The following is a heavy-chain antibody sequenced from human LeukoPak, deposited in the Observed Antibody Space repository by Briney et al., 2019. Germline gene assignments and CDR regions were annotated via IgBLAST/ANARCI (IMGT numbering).Heavy chain of an antibody. J-gene: IGHJ6*02. CDR2: INHSGST. D-gene: IGHD1-1*01. CDR1: GGSFSGYY. V-gene: IGHV4-34*01. Sequence: SETLSLTCAVYGGSFSGYYWSWIRQPPGKGLEWIGEINHSGSTNYNPSLKSRVTISVDTSKNQFSLKLSSVTAADTAVYYCARGRRYNWNDYYYYGMDVWGQGTTVTVSS. CDR3: ARGRRYNWNDYYYYGMDV.